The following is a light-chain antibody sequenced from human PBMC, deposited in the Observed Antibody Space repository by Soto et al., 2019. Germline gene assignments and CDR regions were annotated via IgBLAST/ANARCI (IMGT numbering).Light chain of an antibody. J-gene: IGKJ4*01. CDR1: QTVSAY. CDR3: QQRAKWPLT. V-gene: IGKV3-11*01. CDR2: DAS. Sequence: EIVLTQSPATLSLSPGDRATLSCRASQTVSAYLAWYQQKPGQAPRLLIFDASNRAPGIPARFSGSGSGTDFALTINSMEPGDFAVYYCQQRAKWPLTCGGGTKVE.